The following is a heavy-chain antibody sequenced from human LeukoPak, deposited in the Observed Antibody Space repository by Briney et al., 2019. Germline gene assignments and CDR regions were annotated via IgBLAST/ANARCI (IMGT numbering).Heavy chain of an antibody. V-gene: IGHV4-61*09. CDR3: VRGGSRAAATFDY. Sequence: SQTLSLTCTVSGGSISSGSYYWSWIRQPAGKGLEWIGQIYSGGTTNYNPPPNYNPSLKSRVSMSGDTSKNQFSLELSSVTAADTALYYCVRGGSRAAATFDYWGQGTLVTVSS. D-gene: IGHD2-15*01. J-gene: IGHJ4*02. CDR2: IYSGGTTNYNPPP. CDR1: GGSISSGSYY.